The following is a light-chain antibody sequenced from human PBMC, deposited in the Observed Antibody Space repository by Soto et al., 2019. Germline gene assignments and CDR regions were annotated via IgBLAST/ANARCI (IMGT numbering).Light chain of an antibody. Sequence: EIVLTQSPGTLSLSPGERATLSCRASQSVSSNYLAWYQQKPGQAPRLLIYGASSRATGIPDRFSGSGSGTEFTLTISSLQSEDFGVYYCQQYNNWPPYTFGQGTKVDNK. V-gene: IGKV3-20*01. CDR3: QQYNNWPPYT. CDR2: GAS. J-gene: IGKJ2*01. CDR1: QSVSSNY.